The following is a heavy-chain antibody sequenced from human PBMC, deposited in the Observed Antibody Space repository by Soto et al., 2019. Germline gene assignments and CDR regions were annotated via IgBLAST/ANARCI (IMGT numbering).Heavy chain of an antibody. CDR2: IYPGDSDT. V-gene: IGHV5-51*01. CDR3: ATRVQDPGKYYYGMDV. D-gene: IGHD6-13*01. Sequence: EVQLVQSGAEVKKPGESLKISCKGSGYSFTSYWIGWVRQMPGKGLEWMGIIYPGDSDTRYSPSFQGQVTISADKSISTAYLQWSSLKASDTAMYYSATRVQDPGKYYYGMDVWGQGTTVTVSS. CDR1: GYSFTSYW. J-gene: IGHJ6*02.